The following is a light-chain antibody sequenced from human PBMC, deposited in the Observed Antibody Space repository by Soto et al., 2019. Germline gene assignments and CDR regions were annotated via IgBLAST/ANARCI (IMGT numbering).Light chain of an antibody. CDR1: QGVSSY. V-gene: IGKV3D-15*01. CDR3: QQYENWPRT. Sequence: IVLTQSPATLSLSPGERATLSCRASQGVSSYLAWYQQKPGQSPRLLIYDASNRATGIPNRFSGSGSGSQFTLTIDSMQSEDSGVYYCQQYENWPRTFGQGTKVDI. CDR2: DAS. J-gene: IGKJ1*01.